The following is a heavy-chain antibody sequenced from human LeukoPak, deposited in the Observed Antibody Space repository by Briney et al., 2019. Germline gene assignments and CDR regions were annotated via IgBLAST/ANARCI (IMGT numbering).Heavy chain of an antibody. CDR1: GYTFTSYY. D-gene: IGHD3-22*01. CDR3: ARSYYDSSGYYYGFMVY. V-gene: IGHV1-46*01. Sequence: GASVKVSCKASGYTFTSYYMHWVRQAPGQGLEWMGIINPSGGSTSYAQKFQGRVTMTRDMSTSTVYMELSSLRSEDTAVYYCARSYYDSSGYYYGFMVYWGQGTLVTVSS. J-gene: IGHJ4*02. CDR2: INPSGGST.